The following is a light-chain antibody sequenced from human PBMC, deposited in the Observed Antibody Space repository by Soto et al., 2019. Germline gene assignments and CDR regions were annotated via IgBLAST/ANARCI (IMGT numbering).Light chain of an antibody. CDR1: QHINIW. J-gene: IGKJ2*01. CDR3: QHYASYSYT. V-gene: IGKV1-5*01. Sequence: DLQMTQSPSSLSASVGDRVTITCRASQHINIWLAWYQQKPGKAPKLLISGASDLESGVPSRFSGSGSGTEFVLTISSLHPDDFATYYCQHYASYSYTFGQGTKVEIK. CDR2: GAS.